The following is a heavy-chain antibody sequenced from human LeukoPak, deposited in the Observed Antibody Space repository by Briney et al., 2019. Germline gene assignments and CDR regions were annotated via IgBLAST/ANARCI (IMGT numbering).Heavy chain of an antibody. CDR1: VHTFTNYV. V-gene: IGHV1-18*01. CDR3: PRAAYGDSKGRFDL. Sequence: ASVKVSFKASVHTFTNYVITWVRQAPGQGLEGMGCISVYNGNTYYAQKLQGRVAMTTDTSTSTPYMELRSLRDDHRAVCYFPRAAYGDSKGRFDLWGQGPLVTVSS. J-gene: IGHJ5*02. CDR2: ISVYNGNT. D-gene: IGHD4-17*01.